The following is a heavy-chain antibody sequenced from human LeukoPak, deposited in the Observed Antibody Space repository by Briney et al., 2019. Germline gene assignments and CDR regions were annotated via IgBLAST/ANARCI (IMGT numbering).Heavy chain of an antibody. D-gene: IGHD1-26*01. V-gene: IGHV3-21*01. Sequence: PGGSLRLSCSASGFIFSRYTINWVRQAPGKGLEWVSSISRTSDYIHYADSVKGRFTISRDNARNSLYLQMNSLRAEDTSVYARVGTGSYSELGYFDLWGRGTLVTVSS. CDR2: ISRTSDYI. CDR1: GFIFSRYT. J-gene: IGHJ2*01. CDR3: VGTGSYSELGYFDL.